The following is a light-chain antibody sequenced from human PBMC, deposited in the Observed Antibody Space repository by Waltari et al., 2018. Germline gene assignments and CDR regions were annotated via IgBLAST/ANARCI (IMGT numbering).Light chain of an antibody. Sequence: VVLTQSPVSLAVTLGKPASISCRCSESLLITDGRMFLNWFHQRPGQPPRRLIYQVSDRDSGVPDRFTGRGSGTDFTLEISSVEAEDAGVYYCMLGTRPWTFGPGTKVEI. CDR2: QVS. CDR3: MLGTRPWT. J-gene: IGKJ1*01. CDR1: ESLLITDGRMF. V-gene: IGKV2-30*01.